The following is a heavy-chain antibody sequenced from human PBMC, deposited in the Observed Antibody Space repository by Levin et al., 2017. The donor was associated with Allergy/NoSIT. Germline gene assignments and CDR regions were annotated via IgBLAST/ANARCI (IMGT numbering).Heavy chain of an antibody. Sequence: GGSLRLSCAASGLDFSRYWMHWVRQVPGKGLACVSFINSDGRGTTYADSVKGRFTISRDNAKNTLFLQMNSLRAEDTAVYYCARGWYYGMDVWGQGTTVTVSS. D-gene: IGHD6-19*01. CDR2: INSDGRGT. CDR1: GLDFSRYW. CDR3: ARGWYYGMDV. V-gene: IGHV3-74*01. J-gene: IGHJ6*02.